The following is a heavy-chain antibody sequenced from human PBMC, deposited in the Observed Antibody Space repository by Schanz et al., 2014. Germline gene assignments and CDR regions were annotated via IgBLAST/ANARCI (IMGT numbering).Heavy chain of an antibody. CDR3: EKEGSIYWDRSVDY. V-gene: IGHV3-30*18. D-gene: IGHD1-26*01. CDR2: ISYDGNTK. CDR1: GFTFSNYG. Sequence: QVQLVESGGGVVQPGRSLRLSCAASGFTFSNYGLHWVRQAPGKGLEWVTVISYDGNTKYYADSVKGRFTISRDNSKNALYMQMNSLSTEDTAVSYCEKEGSIYWDRSVDYWGQGTLVTVSS. J-gene: IGHJ4*02.